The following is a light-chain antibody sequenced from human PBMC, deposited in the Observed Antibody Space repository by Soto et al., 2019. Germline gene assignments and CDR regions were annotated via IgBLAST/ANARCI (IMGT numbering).Light chain of an antibody. CDR3: CSYAGSYTWV. CDR1: SSDVGGYNY. J-gene: IGLJ3*02. CDR2: DVS. V-gene: IGLV2-11*01. Sequence: QSALTQPRSVSGSPGQSVTISCTGTSSDVGGYNYVSWYQQHPGKAPKLMIYDVSKRPSGVPDRFSGSKSGNTASLTISGLDAEDEADYYCCSYAGSYTWVFGGGTKLTVL.